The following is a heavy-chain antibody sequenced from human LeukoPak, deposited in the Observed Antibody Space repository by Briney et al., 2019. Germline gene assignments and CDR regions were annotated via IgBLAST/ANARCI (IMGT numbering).Heavy chain of an antibody. D-gene: IGHD2-2*01. Sequence: PGRSLRLSCAASGFTFSSYGMHWVRQAPGKGLEWVAVIWYDGSNKYYADSVKGRFTISRDNSKNTLYLQMNSLRAEDTAVYYCARYCSSTSCRTSNSAVLAFDIWGQGTMVTVSS. V-gene: IGHV3-33*01. J-gene: IGHJ3*02. CDR3: ARYCSSTSCRTSNSAVLAFDI. CDR1: GFTFSSYG. CDR2: IWYDGSNK.